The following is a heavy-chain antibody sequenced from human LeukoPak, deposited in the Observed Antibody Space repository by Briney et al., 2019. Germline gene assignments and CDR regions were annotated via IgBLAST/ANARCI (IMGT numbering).Heavy chain of an antibody. V-gene: IGHV4-34*01. D-gene: IGHD2-2*02. CDR3: ARGGYCSSTSCYTASIDY. CDR2: INHSGST. Sequence: SETLSLTCAVYGRSFSGYYWSWIRQPPGKGLEWIGEINHSGSTNYNPSLKSRVTISVDTSKNQFSLKLSSVTAADTAVYYCARGGYCSSTSCYTASIDYWGQGTLVTVSS. J-gene: IGHJ4*02. CDR1: GRSFSGYY.